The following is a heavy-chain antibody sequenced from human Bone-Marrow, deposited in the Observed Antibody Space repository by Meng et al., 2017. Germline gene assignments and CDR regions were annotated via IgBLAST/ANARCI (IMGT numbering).Heavy chain of an antibody. Sequence: GESLKISCAASGFTVSSNYMSWVRQAPGKGLEWVSVIYSGGSTYYADSVKGRFTISRDNSKNTLYLQMNSLRAEDTAVYYCVRNYYDSSGYYLGGVDYWGQGTLVTVSS. D-gene: IGHD3-22*01. CDR1: GFTVSSNY. CDR2: IYSGGST. V-gene: IGHV3-53*01. CDR3: VRNYYDSSGYYLGGVDY. J-gene: IGHJ4*02.